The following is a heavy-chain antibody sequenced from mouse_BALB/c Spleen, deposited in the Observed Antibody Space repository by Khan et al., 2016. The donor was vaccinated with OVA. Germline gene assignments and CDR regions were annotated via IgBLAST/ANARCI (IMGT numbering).Heavy chain of an antibody. CDR1: GISITTGNYR. CDR3: ARDYGSRYWYFDV. Sequence: EVQLQESGPGLVKPSQTVSLTCTVTGISITTGNYRWSWIRQFPGNKLEWIGNIYYSGTISYNPSLTSRTTITRDTSKHRFFLEMNSLTAEDTATYYCARDYGSRYWYFDVWGAGTTVTVSS. CDR2: IYYSGTI. J-gene: IGHJ1*01. D-gene: IGHD1-1*01. V-gene: IGHV3-5*02.